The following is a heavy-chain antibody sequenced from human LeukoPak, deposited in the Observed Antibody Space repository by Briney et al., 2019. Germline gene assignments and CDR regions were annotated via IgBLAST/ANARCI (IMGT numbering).Heavy chain of an antibody. J-gene: IGHJ4*02. D-gene: IGHD2-2*01. V-gene: IGHV3-23*01. CDR1: GFPFDDYG. CDR3: AKTSDDIVVVPAADFDY. CDR2: ISGSGGST. Sequence: PGGSLRLSCAASGFPFDDYGMSWVRQAPGKGLEWVSGISGSGGSTYYADSVKGRFTISRDNPQNMLYLQMNSLRAEDTAVYYCAKTSDDIVVVPAADFDYWGQGTLVTVSS.